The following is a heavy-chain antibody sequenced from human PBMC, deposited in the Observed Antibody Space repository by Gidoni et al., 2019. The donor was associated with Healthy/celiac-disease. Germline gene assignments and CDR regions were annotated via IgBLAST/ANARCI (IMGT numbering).Heavy chain of an antibody. Sequence: QVQLVQSGAEVKKPGSSVKVSCKASGGTFSSSAISWVRQAPGQGLEWMGGIIPIFGTANYAQKFQGRVTITADESTSTAYMELSSLRSEDTAVYYCARVWGGWLRPPSNNYYYYGMDVWGQGTTVTVSS. CDR2: IIPIFGTA. V-gene: IGHV1-69*01. D-gene: IGHD5-12*01. J-gene: IGHJ6*02. CDR1: GGTFSSSA. CDR3: ARVWGGWLRPPSNNYYYYGMDV.